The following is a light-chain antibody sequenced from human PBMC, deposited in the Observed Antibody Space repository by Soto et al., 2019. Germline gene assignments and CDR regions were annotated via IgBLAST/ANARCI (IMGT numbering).Light chain of an antibody. V-gene: IGLV2-23*02. J-gene: IGLJ1*01. CDR2: EVI. CDR3: CSYAGSSTSYV. CDR1: SSDVGSYNL. Sequence: QSALTQPASVSGSPGQSITISCTGTSSDVGSYNLVSWYQQLPGKAPKLMIYEVIKRPSGVSNRFSGYKSSNTASLTISGLQAEDEADYYCCSYAGSSTSYVFGTGTKVTVL.